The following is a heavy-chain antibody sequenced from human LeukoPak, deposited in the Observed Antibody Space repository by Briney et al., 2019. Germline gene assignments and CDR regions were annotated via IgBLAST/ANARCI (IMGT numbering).Heavy chain of an antibody. J-gene: IGHJ4*02. V-gene: IGHV4-38-2*02. CDR3: ARIETYSSGWYDAFFDY. Sequence: PSETLSLTCTVSGYSISSGYYWGWIRQPPGKGLEWIGTIYHSGSTYYNPSLKSRITISVDTSKNQFTLKMTSGTAADTAVYYCARIETYSSGWYDAFFDYWGQGTLVTVSS. CDR2: IYHSGST. CDR1: GYSISSGYY. D-gene: IGHD6-19*01.